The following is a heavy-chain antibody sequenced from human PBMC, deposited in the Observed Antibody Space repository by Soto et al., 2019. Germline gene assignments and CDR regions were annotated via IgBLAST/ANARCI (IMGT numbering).Heavy chain of an antibody. J-gene: IGHJ6*03. D-gene: IGHD2-2*01. CDR2: TYYRSKWYN. CDR3: AREVGCSSTSCYFVTIFGVVTSYYYYYMDV. CDR1: GDSVSSNSAA. V-gene: IGHV6-1*01. Sequence: SQTLSLTCAISGDSVSSNSAAWNWIRQSPSRGLEWLGRTYYRSKWYNDYAVSVKSRITINPDTSKNQFSLQLNSVTPEDTAVYYCAREVGCSSTSCYFVTIFGVVTSYYYYYMDVWGKGTTVTVSS.